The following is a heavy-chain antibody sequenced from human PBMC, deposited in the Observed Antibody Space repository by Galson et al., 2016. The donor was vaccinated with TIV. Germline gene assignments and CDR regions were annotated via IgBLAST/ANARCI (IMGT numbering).Heavy chain of an antibody. CDR2: IVPMFGIS. V-gene: IGHV1-69*13. J-gene: IGHJ6*03. CDR1: GGTFRSYA. Sequence: SVKVSCKASGGTFRSYAVGWVRQAPGQGLEWMGAIVPMFGISTYAQKFQGRVTITADESTSTAYMELSSLRSQDTAVYYCARGGWSGDPGDYHYYYMDVWGKGTTVTVSS. D-gene: IGHD4-17*01. CDR3: ARGGWSGDPGDYHYYYMDV.